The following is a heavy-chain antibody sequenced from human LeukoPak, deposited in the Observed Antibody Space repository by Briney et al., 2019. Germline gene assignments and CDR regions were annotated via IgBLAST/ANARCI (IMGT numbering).Heavy chain of an antibody. J-gene: IGHJ4*02. CDR2: IYYSGST. V-gene: IGHV4-59*01. CDR3: ARVNCSGGSCYSLDY. D-gene: IGHD2-15*01. CDR1: GGSISSYY. Sequence: KPSETLPLTCTVSGGSISSYYWSWIRQPPGKGLEWIGYIYYSGSTNYNPSLKSRVAISVDTSKNQFSLKLSSVTAADTAVYYCARVNCSGGSCYSLDYWGQGTLVTVSS.